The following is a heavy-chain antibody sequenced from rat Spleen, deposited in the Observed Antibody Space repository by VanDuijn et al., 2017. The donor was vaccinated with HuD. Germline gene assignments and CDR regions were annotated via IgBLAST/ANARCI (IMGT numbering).Heavy chain of an antibody. J-gene: IGHJ2*01. CDR1: GFTFSNYY. V-gene: IGHV5-27*01. CDR2: ITNSGDST. Sequence: EVQLVESGGGLVQPGRSIQLSCAASGFTFSNYYMAWVRQAPTKGLEWVASITNSGDSTYYRDSVKGRFTISRHNAKTTLYLQMDSLRSEDTATYYCTTGVYWGQGVMVTVSS. CDR3: TTGVY.